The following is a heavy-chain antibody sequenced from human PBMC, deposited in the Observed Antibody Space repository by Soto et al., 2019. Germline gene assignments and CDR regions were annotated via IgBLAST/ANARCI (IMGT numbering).Heavy chain of an antibody. CDR2: IRSKAYGGTT. D-gene: IGHD3-10*01. V-gene: IGHV3-49*03. CDR3: SRPLTYYYGSGSFY. J-gene: IGHJ4*02. Sequence: EVQLVESGGGLVQPGRSLRLSCTASGFTFGDYAMSWFRQAPGKGLEWVGFIRSKAYGGTTEYAASVKGRFTISRDDSKSIAYLQMNRLKTEDTAVYYCSRPLTYYYGSGSFYWGQGTLVTVSS. CDR1: GFTFGDYA.